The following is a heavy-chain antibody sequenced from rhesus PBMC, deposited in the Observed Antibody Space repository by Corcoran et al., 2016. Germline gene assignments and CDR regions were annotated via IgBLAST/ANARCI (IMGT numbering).Heavy chain of an antibody. D-gene: IGHD1-26*01. CDR3: ARDPTYNWNSLLLWY. J-gene: IGHJ4*01. Sequence: QVQLQESGPGLVKPSETLSLTCAVSGGSISDDYYWSWIRQPPGKGLEWIGYIYGSGGVTNYNPSLKNRVTISIDTSKNQFSLKLSSVTAADTAVYYCARDPTYNWNSLLLWYWGQGVLVTVSS. V-gene: IGHV4-106*01. CDR2: IYGSGGVT. CDR1: GGSISDDYY.